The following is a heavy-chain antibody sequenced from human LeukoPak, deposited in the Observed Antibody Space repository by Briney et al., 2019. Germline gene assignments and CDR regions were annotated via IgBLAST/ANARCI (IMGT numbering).Heavy chain of an antibody. CDR2: IYYSGST. V-gene: IGHV4-59*01. D-gene: IGHD1-26*01. CDR3: ARVSHSGSYYGDAFDI. CDR1: GGSISSYY. J-gene: IGHJ3*02. Sequence: SETLSLTYTVSGGSISSYYWSWIRQPPGKGLEWIGYIYYSGSTNYNPSLKSRVTITVDTSNNQFSLKLSSVTAADTAVYYCARVSHSGSYYGDAFDIWGQGTMVTVSS.